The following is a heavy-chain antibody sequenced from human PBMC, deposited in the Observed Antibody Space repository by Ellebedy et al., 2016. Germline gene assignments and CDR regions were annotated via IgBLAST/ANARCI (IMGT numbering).Heavy chain of an antibody. CDR1: GYTFTSYG. CDR3: ARDWEHLVKADCFDP. Sequence: ASVKVSCKASGYTFTSYGISWVRLAPGQGLEWMGWVSTSNGDTNYAQNFQDRVTMTTDTSTTTAYMELRSLTSDDTAIYYCARDWEHLVKADCFDPWGQGTLVTVSS. V-gene: IGHV1-18*01. J-gene: IGHJ5*02. D-gene: IGHD6-6*01. CDR2: VSTSNGDT.